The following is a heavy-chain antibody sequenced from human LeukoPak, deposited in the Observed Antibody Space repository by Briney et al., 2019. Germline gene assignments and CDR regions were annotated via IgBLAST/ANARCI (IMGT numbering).Heavy chain of an antibody. CDR2: INSDESST. D-gene: IGHD6-19*01. Sequence: GSLRLSCAASGFTFSSYWMHWVRQAPGKGLVWVSRINSDESSTSYADSVKGRFTISRDNDKNTLYLQMNSLRDECTAVYYCAYDRYSSGWYNFDYWGQGTLVTVSS. CDR3: AYDRYSSGWYNFDY. J-gene: IGHJ4*02. CDR1: GFTFSSYW. V-gene: IGHV3-74*01.